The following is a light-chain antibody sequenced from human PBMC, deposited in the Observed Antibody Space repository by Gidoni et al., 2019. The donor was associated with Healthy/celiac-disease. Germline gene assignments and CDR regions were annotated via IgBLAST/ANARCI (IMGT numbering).Light chain of an antibody. CDR2: KAY. J-gene: IGKJ1*01. Sequence: DIQMTQSPSTLSASVGDRVTITCRASQSISSWLAWYQQKPGKAPKLLIYKAYSLESGVPSRVSGSGSGTEFTLTISSLQPDDLATYYCQQYNSYSGTLGQGTKVEIK. CDR1: QSISSW. V-gene: IGKV1-5*03. CDR3: QQYNSYSGT.